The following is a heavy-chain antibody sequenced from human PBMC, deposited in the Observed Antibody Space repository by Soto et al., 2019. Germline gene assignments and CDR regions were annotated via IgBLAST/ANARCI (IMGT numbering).Heavy chain of an antibody. CDR2: INPSGGST. CDR1: GYTFTDYY. J-gene: IGHJ4*02. Sequence: QVQLVQSGAEVKKPGASMKISGKTSGYTFTDYYIHWVRQTPGQGLEWMGLINPSGGSTEYALRFQSRVTMTRAPSTRTVYMDLRSLRSEDTAVYYCATLGGSYDWGQGTLVTVSS. CDR3: ATLGGSYD. D-gene: IGHD3-16*01. V-gene: IGHV1-46*01.